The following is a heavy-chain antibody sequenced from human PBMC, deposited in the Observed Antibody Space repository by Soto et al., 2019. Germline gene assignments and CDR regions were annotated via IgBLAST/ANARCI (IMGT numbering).Heavy chain of an antibody. CDR1: GGSISSGGYY. CDR2: IYYTGST. CDR3: ARGDYYDSSGYYPFDY. D-gene: IGHD3-22*01. J-gene: IGHJ4*02. Sequence: TLSLTCTVSGGSISSGGYYCSWIRQHPGKGLEWIGYIYYTGSTYYNPSLKSRVTISVDTSKNQFSLKLSSVTAADTAVYYCARGDYYDSSGYYPFDYWGQGTLVTVSS. V-gene: IGHV4-31*03.